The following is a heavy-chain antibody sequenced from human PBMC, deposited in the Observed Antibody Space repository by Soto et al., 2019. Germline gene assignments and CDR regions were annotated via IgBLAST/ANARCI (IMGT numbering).Heavy chain of an antibody. J-gene: IGHJ3*02. CDR2: IPSGAPNT. CDR1: GFTFSIYA. Sequence: DVQLLESGGGLVQPGGSLRLSCAASGFTFSIYAMNWVRQAPGKGLEWVSTIPSGAPNTYYAESVKGRFTISRDDSQNTLYLQMNGLRADDTAVYYCAKDRSGNTPHGFDIWGQGTMVTVSS. V-gene: IGHV3-23*01. D-gene: IGHD2-15*01. CDR3: AKDRSGNTPHGFDI.